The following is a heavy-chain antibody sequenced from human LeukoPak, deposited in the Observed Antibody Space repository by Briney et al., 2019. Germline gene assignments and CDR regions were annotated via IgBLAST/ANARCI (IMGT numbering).Heavy chain of an antibody. V-gene: IGHV3-53*01. CDR2: IYSGGST. J-gene: IGHJ4*02. D-gene: IGHD3-22*01. CDR1: GFTVSSNY. CDR3: ATGSGYYEDFDY. Sequence: GGSLRLSCAASGFTVSSNYMSWVRQAPGKGLEWVSVIYSGGSTYYADSVKGRFTISRDNSKNTLYLQVNSLRAEDTAVYYCATGSGYYEDFDYWGQGTLVTVSS.